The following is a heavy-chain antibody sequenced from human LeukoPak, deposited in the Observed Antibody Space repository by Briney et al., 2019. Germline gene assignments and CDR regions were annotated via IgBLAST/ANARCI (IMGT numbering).Heavy chain of an antibody. V-gene: IGHV1-18*01. Sequence: ASVKVSCKASGGTFSSYAISWVRQAPGQGLEWMGWISAYNGNTNHAQKLQGRVTMTTDTSTSTAYMELRSLRSDDTAVYYCARETGAFWSGYSKPHAFDIWGQGTMVTVSS. CDR3: ARETGAFWSGYSKPHAFDI. J-gene: IGHJ3*02. CDR2: ISAYNGNT. D-gene: IGHD3-3*01. CDR1: GGTFSSYA.